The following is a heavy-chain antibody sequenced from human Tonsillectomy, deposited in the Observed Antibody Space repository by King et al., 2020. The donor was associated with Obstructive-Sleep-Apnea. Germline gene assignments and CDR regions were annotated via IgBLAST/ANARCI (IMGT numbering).Heavy chain of an antibody. V-gene: IGHV3-30-3*01. CDR2: ISYDGSNK. CDR3: ARVESGSGSLDY. CDR1: GFTFSSYA. J-gene: IGHJ4*02. Sequence: VQLVESGGGVVQPGRSLRLSCAASGFTFSSYAMHWVRQAPGKGLEGVAVISYDGSNKYYADSVKGRFTISRDNSKNTLYLQMNSLRAEDTAVYYCARVESGSGSLDYWGQGTLVTVSS. D-gene: IGHD3-22*01.